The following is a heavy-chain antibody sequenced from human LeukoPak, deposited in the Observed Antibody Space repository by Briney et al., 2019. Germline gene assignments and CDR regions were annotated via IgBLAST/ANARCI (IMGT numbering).Heavy chain of an antibody. CDR2: IYTSGST. J-gene: IGHJ4*02. D-gene: IGHD2/OR15-2a*01. Sequence: PSETLSLTCTVSGGSISSGSYYWSWIRQPAGKGLEWIGRIYTSGSTNYNPSLKSRVTISVDTSKNQFSLKLSSVTAADTAVYYCARNIDYSGRGIDWWGQGTLVTVSS. V-gene: IGHV4-61*02. CDR3: ARNIDYSGRGIDW. CDR1: GGSISSGSYY.